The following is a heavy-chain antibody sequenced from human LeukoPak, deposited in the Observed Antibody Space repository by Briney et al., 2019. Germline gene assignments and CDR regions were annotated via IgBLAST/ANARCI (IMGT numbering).Heavy chain of an antibody. V-gene: IGHV3-21*01. CDR3: ARAGAIRTIGY. D-gene: IGHD2-2*02. CDR2: ISSSSSYI. Sequence: GGSLRLSCAASGFTFSSYSMNWVRQAPGKGLEWVSSISSSSSYIYYADSVKGRFTISRDNAKNSLYLQMNSLRAEDTAVYYCARAGAIRTIGYWGQGTLVTVSS. CDR1: GFTFSSYS. J-gene: IGHJ4*02.